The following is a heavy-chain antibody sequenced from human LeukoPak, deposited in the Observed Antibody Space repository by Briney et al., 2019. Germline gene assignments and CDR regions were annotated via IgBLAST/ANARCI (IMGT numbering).Heavy chain of an antibody. CDR3: ARGFFYYDSSGPDWYFDL. Sequence: SETLSLTCTVSGGSISSYYWSWIRQPPGKGLEWIGYIYYSGSTNYNPSLKSRVTISVDTSKNQFSLKLSSVTAADTAVYYCARGFFYYDSSGPDWYFDLWGRGTLVTVSS. D-gene: IGHD3-22*01. CDR2: IYYSGST. CDR1: GGSISSYY. J-gene: IGHJ2*01. V-gene: IGHV4-59*01.